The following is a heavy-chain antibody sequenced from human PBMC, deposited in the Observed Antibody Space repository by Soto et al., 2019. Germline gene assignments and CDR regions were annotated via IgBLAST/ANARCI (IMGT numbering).Heavy chain of an antibody. CDR3: NSYPDYWGGHAPL. CDR1: GFSITNTW. Sequence: EVQLVESGGGLVQPGGSLRLSCAASGFSITNTWMHWVRQAPGKGLEWVGRVKSKADGGKADYAAPVKGRFTYTRDDSKNTQYLQINSLKMEDTAVYYCNSYPDYWGGHAPLWGQGTLVTVSS. D-gene: IGHD3-3*01. CDR2: VKSKADGGKA. J-gene: IGHJ4*02. V-gene: IGHV3-15*07.